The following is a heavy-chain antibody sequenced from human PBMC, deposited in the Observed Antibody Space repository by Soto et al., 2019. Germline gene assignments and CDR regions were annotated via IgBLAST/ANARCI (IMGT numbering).Heavy chain of an antibody. CDR2: IYYSGST. CDR3: ARERVKRVTGLGYYGMDV. D-gene: IGHD3-10*01. J-gene: IGHJ6*02. CDR1: GGSISSGGYY. V-gene: IGHV4-31*03. Sequence: SETLSLTCTVSGGSISSGGYYWSWIRQHPGKGLEWIGYIYYSGSTYYNPSLKSRVTISVDTSKNQFSLKLSSVTAADTAVYYCARERVKRVTGLGYYGMDVWGQGTTVTVSS.